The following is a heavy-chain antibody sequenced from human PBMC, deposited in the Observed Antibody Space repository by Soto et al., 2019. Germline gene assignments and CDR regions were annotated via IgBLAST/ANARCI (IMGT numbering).Heavy chain of an antibody. CDR2: IIPIFGTA. J-gene: IGHJ3*02. D-gene: IGHD4-17*01. V-gene: IGHV1-69*06. Sequence: QLVQSGAEVKKPGSSVKVSCKASGGTFSSYAISWVRQXXXXGXXXMGGIIPIFGTANYAQKFQGRVTITADKSTSTAYMELSSLRSEDTAVYYCARDRNYGDYSGAFDIWGQGTMVTVSS. CDR3: ARDRNYGDYSGAFDI. CDR1: GGTFSSYA.